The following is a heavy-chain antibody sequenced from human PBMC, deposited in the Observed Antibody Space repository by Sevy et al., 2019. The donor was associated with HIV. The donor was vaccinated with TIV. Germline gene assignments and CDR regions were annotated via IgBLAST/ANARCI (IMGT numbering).Heavy chain of an antibody. CDR1: GFTFKNYE. D-gene: IGHD3-10*01. CDR2: ISSSETTI. Sequence: GGSLRLSCEASGFTFKNYEMNWVRQAPGKGLEWISYISSSETTIDYADSVKGRFTVSRDNTKNSLYLQMNSLRAEDTAIYYCAGVGAYYYKGLDPWGQGTLVSVSS. CDR3: AGVGAYYYKGLDP. J-gene: IGHJ5*02. V-gene: IGHV3-48*03.